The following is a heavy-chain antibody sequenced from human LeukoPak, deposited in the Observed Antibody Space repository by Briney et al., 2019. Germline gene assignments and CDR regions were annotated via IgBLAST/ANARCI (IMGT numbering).Heavy chain of an antibody. Sequence: SETLSLTCTVSGDSINNYYWNWIRQSPGKGLEWIGYIFHFGSPHYSPSLRSRVTISIDTSKNQFSLKLTSVTTADTAIYYCASSRRGYTSGWFFDYWGQGALVTVSS. CDR2: IFHFGSP. V-gene: IGHV4-59*01. CDR3: ASSRRGYTSGWFFDY. CDR1: GDSINNYY. J-gene: IGHJ4*02. D-gene: IGHD6-13*01.